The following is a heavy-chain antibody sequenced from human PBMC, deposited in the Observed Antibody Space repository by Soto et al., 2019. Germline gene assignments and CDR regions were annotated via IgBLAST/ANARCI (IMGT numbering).Heavy chain of an antibody. CDR1: GGTFSTSA. CDR3: ARMAAAGTSDYYYGMDV. J-gene: IGHJ6*02. D-gene: IGHD6-13*01. CDR2: IIPIFGTA. V-gene: IGHV1-69*01. Sequence: SVRFSCRASGGTFSTSAISWVRQTPGQGLEWMGGIIPIFGTANYAQKFQGRVTITADESTSTAYMELSSLRSEDTAVYYCARMAAAGTSDYYYGMDVWGQGTTVTVSS.